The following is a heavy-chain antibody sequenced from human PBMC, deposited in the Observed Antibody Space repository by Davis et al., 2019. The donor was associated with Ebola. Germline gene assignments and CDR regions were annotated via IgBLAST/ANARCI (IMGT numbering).Heavy chain of an antibody. CDR3: ARTSIVGTTTTASDI. V-gene: IGHV1-18*01. Sequence: AASVKVSCKTSGYSFKHYGITWVRQAPGQGLEWMGWISAYNGNTNYAQKVQGRVTMTTDTSTSTAYLDLRSLRSDDTAVYFCARTSIVGTTTTASDIWGQGTLVTVSS. CDR2: ISAYNGNT. CDR1: GYSFKHYG. J-gene: IGHJ3*02. D-gene: IGHD1-26*01.